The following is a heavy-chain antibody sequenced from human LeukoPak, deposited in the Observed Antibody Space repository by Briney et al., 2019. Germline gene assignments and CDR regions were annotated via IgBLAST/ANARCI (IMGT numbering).Heavy chain of an antibody. J-gene: IGHJ4*02. D-gene: IGHD3-3*01. CDR1: GFTFSSYA. V-gene: IGHV3-64*01. CDR3: ARASDYDFWSLFDY. CDR2: ISSNGGST. Sequence: GGSLRLSCAASGFTFSSYAMHWVRQAPGKGLEYVSAISSNGGSTYYANSVKGRFTISRDNSKNTLYLQMNSLRAEDTAVYYCARASDYDFWSLFDYWGQGTLVTVSS.